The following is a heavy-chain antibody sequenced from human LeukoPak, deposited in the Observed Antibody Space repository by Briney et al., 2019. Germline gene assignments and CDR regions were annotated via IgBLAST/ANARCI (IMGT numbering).Heavy chain of an antibody. CDR2: INPSGGST. D-gene: IGHD6-19*01. J-gene: IGHJ1*01. CDR3: ARLGVAGDPSSAEYFQH. CDR1: GYIFTSYY. V-gene: IGHV1-46*01. Sequence: ASVKVSCKASGYIFTSYYMHWVRQAPGQGLEWMGIINPSGGSTSYAQKFQGRVTMTTDTSTSTAYMELRSLRSDDTAVYYCARLGVAGDPSSAEYFQHWGQGTLLTVSS.